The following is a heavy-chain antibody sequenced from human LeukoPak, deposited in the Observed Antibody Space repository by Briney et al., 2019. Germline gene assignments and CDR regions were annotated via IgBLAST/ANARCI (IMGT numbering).Heavy chain of an antibody. D-gene: IGHD3-10*01. Sequence: PGGSLRLSCAASGFTFSSYAMHWVRQAPGKGLEWVAVISYDGSNKYYADSVRGRFTISRDNSKNTLYLQMNSLRAEDTAVYYCARDSEDLWFGELSGFDYWGQGTLVTVSS. J-gene: IGHJ4*02. V-gene: IGHV3-30-3*01. CDR1: GFTFSSYA. CDR3: ARDSEDLWFGELSGFDY. CDR2: ISYDGSNK.